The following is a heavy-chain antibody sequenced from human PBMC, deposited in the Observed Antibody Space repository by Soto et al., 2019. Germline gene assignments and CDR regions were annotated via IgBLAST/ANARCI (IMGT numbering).Heavy chain of an antibody. V-gene: IGHV1-69*13. CDR3: ARGYPSGSYNYYYYGMDV. CDR1: GGTFSSYA. J-gene: IGHJ6*02. D-gene: IGHD3-10*01. CDR2: IIPIFGTA. Sequence: ASVKVSCKASGGTFSSYAISWVRQAPGQGLEWMGGIIPIFGTANYAQKFQGRVTITADESTSTAYMELSSLRSEDTAVYYCARGYPSGSYNYYYYGMDVWGQGTTVTVSS.